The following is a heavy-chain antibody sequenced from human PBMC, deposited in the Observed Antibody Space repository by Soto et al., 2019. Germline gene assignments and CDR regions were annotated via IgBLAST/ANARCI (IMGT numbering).Heavy chain of an antibody. CDR1: GGTFSSYT. J-gene: IGHJ4*02. Sequence: SVKVSCKASGGTFSSYTISWVRQAPGQGFEWMGRIIPILGIANYAQKFQGRVTITADKSTSTAYMELSSLRSEDTAVYYCARGSLRANYDILTGYSPWGQGTLVTVSS. D-gene: IGHD3-9*01. CDR3: ARGSLRANYDILTGYSP. CDR2: IIPILGIA. V-gene: IGHV1-69*02.